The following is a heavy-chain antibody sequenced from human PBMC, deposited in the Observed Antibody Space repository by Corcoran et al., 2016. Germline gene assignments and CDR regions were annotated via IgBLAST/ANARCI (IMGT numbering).Heavy chain of an antibody. Sequence: QVQLQQWGAGLLKPSETLSLTCAVYGGSFSGYYWSWIRQPPGKGLEWIGEINHSGSTNYNPSLKSRVTISVDTSKNQFSLKLSSVTAADTAVYYCARGRWSSYSAAFDIWGQGTMVTVSS. V-gene: IGHV4-34*01. D-gene: IGHD1-26*01. J-gene: IGHJ3*02. CDR1: GGSFSGYY. CDR3: ARGRWSSYSAAFDI. CDR2: INHSGST.